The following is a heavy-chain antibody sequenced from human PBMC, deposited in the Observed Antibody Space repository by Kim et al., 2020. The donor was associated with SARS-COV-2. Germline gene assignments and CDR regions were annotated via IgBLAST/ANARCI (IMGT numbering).Heavy chain of an antibody. D-gene: IGHD6-19*01. Sequence: MNWVRQAPGKGLAWVSSISSSSDYIYYADSVRGRFTISRDNAKNSLYLQMNSLRAEDTAVYYCARDADSSGSWFDPWGQGTLVTVSS. V-gene: IGHV3-21*01. CDR3: ARDADSSGSWFDP. J-gene: IGHJ5*02. CDR2: ISSSSDYI.